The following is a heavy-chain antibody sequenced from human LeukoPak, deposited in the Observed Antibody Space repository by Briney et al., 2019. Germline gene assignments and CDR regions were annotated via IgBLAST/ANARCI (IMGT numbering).Heavy chain of an antibody. V-gene: IGHV3-23*01. CDR2: IIGSGGST. CDR3: AKPSFRAAAGTYWFDP. Sequence: PGGSLRLSCAASGFTFSNYAMSWVRQAPGKGLEWVSGIIGSGGSTYYADSVKGRFTISRDNSKNMLYLQMNSLRAEDTAIYYCAKPSFRAAAGTYWFDPWGQGTLVTVSS. D-gene: IGHD6-13*01. J-gene: IGHJ5*02. CDR1: GFTFSNYA.